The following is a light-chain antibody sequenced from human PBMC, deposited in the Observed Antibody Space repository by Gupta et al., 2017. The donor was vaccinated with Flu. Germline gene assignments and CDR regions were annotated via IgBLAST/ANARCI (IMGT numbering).Light chain of an antibody. CDR3: MRGKGWPYA. Sequence: VTLGQPACVCCRHSQSPGHSDGNSYSHCLQQSPDDSPIRIIYKVSKPDAGVPDRISGSGSGTDFTLNISREDDDDVGVYYCMRGKGWPYAFGQGTRLEI. V-gene: IGKV2-30*02. J-gene: IGKJ2*01. CDR1: QSPGHSDGNSY. CDR2: KVS.